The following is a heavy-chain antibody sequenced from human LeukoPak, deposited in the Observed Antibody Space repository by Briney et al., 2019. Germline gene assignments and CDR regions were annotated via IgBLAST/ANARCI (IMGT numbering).Heavy chain of an antibody. CDR1: GYTLTELS. CDR2: FDPEDGET. Sequence: GASVKVSCKASGYTLTELSMHWVRQAPGKGLEWMGGFDPEDGETIYAQKFQGRVTMTEDTSTDTAYMELSSLRSEDTAVYYCATHPVFSEQQIVFGYWGQGTLVTVSS. D-gene: IGHD6-13*01. CDR3: ATHPVFSEQQIVFGY. V-gene: IGHV1-24*01. J-gene: IGHJ4*02.